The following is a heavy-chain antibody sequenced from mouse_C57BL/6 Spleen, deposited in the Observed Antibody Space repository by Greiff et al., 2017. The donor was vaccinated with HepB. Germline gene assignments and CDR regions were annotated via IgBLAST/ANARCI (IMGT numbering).Heavy chain of an antibody. V-gene: IGHV5-17*01. CDR1: GFTFSDYG. CDR3: ARKDYYAMDY. Sequence: EVMLVESGGGLVKPGGSLKLSCAASGFTFSDYGMHWVRQAPEKGLEWVAYISSGSSTIYYADTVKGRFTISRDNAKNTLFLQMTSLRSEDTARYYCARKDYYAMDYWGQGTSVTVSS. CDR2: ISSGSSTI. J-gene: IGHJ4*01.